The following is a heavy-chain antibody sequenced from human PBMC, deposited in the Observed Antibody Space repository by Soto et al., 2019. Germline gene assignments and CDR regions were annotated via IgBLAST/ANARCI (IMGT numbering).Heavy chain of an antibody. Sequence: SETPSLTCTVSGGSISSYYWSWIRQPPGKGMEWIGYIYYSGSTNYNPSLKSRVTISVDTSKNQFSLKLSSVTAADTAVYYCARAPRGYQPLRDAFDIWGQGTMVNVS. J-gene: IGHJ3*02. V-gene: IGHV4-59*01. CDR1: GGSISSYY. CDR3: ARAPRGYQPLRDAFDI. CDR2: IYYSGST. D-gene: IGHD2-2*01.